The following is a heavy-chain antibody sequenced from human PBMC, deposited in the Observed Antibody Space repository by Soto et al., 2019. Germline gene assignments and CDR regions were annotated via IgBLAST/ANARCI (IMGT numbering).Heavy chain of an antibody. CDR2: ISSDGSTT. D-gene: IGHD3-22*01. V-gene: IGHV3-74*01. Sequence: PGGSLRLSCAASGFTFSTYWMHWVRQAPGKGLVWVSRISSDGSTTTYADSVKGRFTISRDNAKNTLYLQMNSLRGEDAAVYYCARDSGYSVSDYWGQGTLVTVSS. CDR1: GFTFSTYW. CDR3: ARDSGYSVSDY. J-gene: IGHJ4*02.